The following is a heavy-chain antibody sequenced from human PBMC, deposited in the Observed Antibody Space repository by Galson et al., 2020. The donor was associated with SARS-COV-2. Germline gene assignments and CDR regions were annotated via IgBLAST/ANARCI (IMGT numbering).Heavy chain of an antibody. CDR2: IDWDDDK. Sequence: SGPTLVKPTQTLTLTCTFSGFSLSTSGMCVSWIRQPPGKALEWLTRIDWDDDKYYSTSLKTRLTISKDTSKNQVVLTMTNMDPVDTATYYCARDSIAAAGTNFDYWGQGTLVTVSS. V-gene: IGHV2-70*11. CDR1: GFSLSTSGMC. J-gene: IGHJ4*02. CDR3: ARDSIAAAGTNFDY. D-gene: IGHD6-13*01.